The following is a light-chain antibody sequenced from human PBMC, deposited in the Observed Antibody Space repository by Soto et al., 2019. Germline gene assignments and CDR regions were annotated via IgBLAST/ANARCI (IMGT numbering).Light chain of an antibody. CDR3: QQFNSDPFT. J-gene: IGKJ3*01. CDR2: AAS. Sequence: DIQLTQSPSFLSASVGDRVTITCRASQGITNDLAWYQQKPGKAPKLLIYAASSLQRGVPSTFSGSGFGTEFTRTISSLQPEDFATYFCQQFNSDPFTFGPGTTVDFK. V-gene: IGKV1-9*01. CDR1: QGITND.